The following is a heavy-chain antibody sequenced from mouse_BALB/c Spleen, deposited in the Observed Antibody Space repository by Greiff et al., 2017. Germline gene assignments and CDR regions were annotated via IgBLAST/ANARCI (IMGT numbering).Heavy chain of an antibody. CDR3: ACLREYYYGSSYGFAY. CDR1: GYTFTSYV. CDR2: INPYNDGT. Sequence: VQLKESGPELVKPGASVKMSCKASGYTFTSYVMHWVKQKPGQGLEWIGYINPYNDGTKYNEKFKGKATLTSDKSSSTAYMELSSLTSEDSAVYYCACLREYYYGSSYGFAYWGQGTLVTVSA. D-gene: IGHD1-1*01. V-gene: IGHV1-14*01. J-gene: IGHJ3*01.